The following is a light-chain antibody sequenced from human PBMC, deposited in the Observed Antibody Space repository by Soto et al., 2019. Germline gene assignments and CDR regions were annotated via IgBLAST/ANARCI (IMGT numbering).Light chain of an antibody. Sequence: QSVLTQPPSVSAAPGQKVTISCSGSSPNIGNNYVSWYQHLPGTAPKLLIYDNNKRPSGIPDRFSGSKSGTSATLGITGLQTGDEADYYCGTWDTSLSAVFGTGTKLTVL. V-gene: IGLV1-51*01. CDR1: SPNIGNNY. J-gene: IGLJ1*01. CDR3: GTWDTSLSAV. CDR2: DNN.